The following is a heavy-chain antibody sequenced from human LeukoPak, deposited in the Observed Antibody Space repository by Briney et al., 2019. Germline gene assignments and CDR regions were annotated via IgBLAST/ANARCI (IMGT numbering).Heavy chain of an antibody. Sequence: ASVKVSCKISGYTLTEFSIHWVRQAPGKGLEWMGGFDHEEGETIYTQTLQGRLTMTEDASTDTAYMELSSLRSEDTAVYYCATHDYGDYAHFDYWGQGALITVSS. V-gene: IGHV1-24*01. CDR2: FDHEEGET. D-gene: IGHD4-17*01. CDR1: GYTLTEFS. CDR3: ATHDYGDYAHFDY. J-gene: IGHJ4*02.